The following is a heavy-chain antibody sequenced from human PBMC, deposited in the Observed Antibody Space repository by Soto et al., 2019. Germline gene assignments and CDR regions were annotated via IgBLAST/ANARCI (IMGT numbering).Heavy chain of an antibody. CDR3: ASVRYDSSGYYFDS. D-gene: IGHD3-22*01. V-gene: IGHV1-18*01. CDR2: ISAYNGNT. J-gene: IGHJ4*02. Sequence: ASVKVSCKASGYTFTSYGISWVRQAPGQGLEWMGWISAYNGNTNYAQKLQGRVTMTTDTSTSTAYMELRSLRSDDTAVYYCASVRYDSSGYYFDSWGQGTLVTVSS. CDR1: GYTFTSYG.